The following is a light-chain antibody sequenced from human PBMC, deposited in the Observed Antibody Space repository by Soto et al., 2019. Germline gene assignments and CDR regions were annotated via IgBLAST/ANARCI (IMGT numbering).Light chain of an antibody. Sequence: DIVLTQSPATLSLSPGERATLSCRASQRVSRYLAWYQQKPGQAPRLLIYDASNRATGIPARFSGSGSGTEFSRTFSSLEPEDVAGDYCQQPSSWRSGYTVGKGNKLDIQ. CDR2: DAS. V-gene: IGKV3-11*01. CDR1: QRVSRY. J-gene: IGKJ2*01. CDR3: QQPSSWRSGYT.